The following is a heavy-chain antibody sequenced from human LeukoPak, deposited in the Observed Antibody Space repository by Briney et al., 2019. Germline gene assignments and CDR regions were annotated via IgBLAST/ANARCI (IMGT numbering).Heavy chain of an antibody. D-gene: IGHD3-9*01. J-gene: IGHJ4*02. CDR3: AKDTGDILTGYYPH. CDR2: ISSENIYI. CDR1: GFKFSDYN. V-gene: IGHV3-21*04. Sequence: GGSLRLSCVASGFKFSDYNMNWVRQAPGKGLEWVSYISSENIYIYYADSVQGRFTISRDNDKNSLYLQMNSLRAEDTALYYCAKDTGDILTGYYPHWGQGTLVTVSS.